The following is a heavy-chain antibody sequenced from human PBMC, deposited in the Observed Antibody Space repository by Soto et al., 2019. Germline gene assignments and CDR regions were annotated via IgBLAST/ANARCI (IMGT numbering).Heavy chain of an antibody. CDR1: GFTFTSYG. Sequence: QVQLVESGGGVVQPGRSLRLSCAASGFTFTSYGMHWVRQAPGKGLEWVAVISYDGSNKYYADSVKGRFTISRDNSKNTLYLHMNSLRAEDTAVYYCAKIYKWEFRFDYWGQGTLVTVSS. J-gene: IGHJ4*02. V-gene: IGHV3-30*18. CDR3: AKIYKWEFRFDY. CDR2: ISYDGSNK. D-gene: IGHD1-26*01.